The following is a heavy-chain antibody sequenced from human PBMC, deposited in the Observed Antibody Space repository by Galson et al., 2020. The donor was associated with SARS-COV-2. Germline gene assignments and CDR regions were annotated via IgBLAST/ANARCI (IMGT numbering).Heavy chain of an antibody. CDR2: IYYSGST. CDR3: ACMTTVVTTTDY. V-gene: IGHV4-39*07. Sequence: SETLSLTCTVSGGSISSSSYYWGWIRQPPGKGLEWIGSIYYSGSTYYNPSLKSRVTISVDTSKNQFSLKLSSVTAADTAVYYCACMTTVVTTTDYWGQGTLVTVSS. D-gene: IGHD4-17*01. CDR1: GGSISSSSYY. J-gene: IGHJ4*02.